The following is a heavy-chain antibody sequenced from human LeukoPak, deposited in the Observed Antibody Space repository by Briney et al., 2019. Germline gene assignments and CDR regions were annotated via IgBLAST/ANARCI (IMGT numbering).Heavy chain of an antibody. Sequence: SETLSLTCAVSSGSLNGYSWSWIRQPPGEGLEWIGYIYYSGSTNYNPSLKSRVTISVDTSKNQFSLKLSSVTAADTAVYYCARGGSGSYQGYYFDYWGQGTLVTVSS. CDR2: IYYSGST. CDR1: SGSLNGYS. J-gene: IGHJ4*02. V-gene: IGHV4-59*01. CDR3: ARGGSGSYQGYYFDY. D-gene: IGHD1-26*01.